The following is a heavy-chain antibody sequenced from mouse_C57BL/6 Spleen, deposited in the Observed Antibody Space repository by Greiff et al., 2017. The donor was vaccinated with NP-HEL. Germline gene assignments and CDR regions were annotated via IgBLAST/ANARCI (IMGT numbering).Heavy chain of an antibody. J-gene: IGHJ2*01. D-gene: IGHD2-4*01. CDR2: ISSGGRYN. CDR3: ARRADYGGDSFDY. Sequence: EVMLVESGGDLVKPGGSLKLSCAASGFTFSSYGMSWVRQTPDKRLEWVATISSGGRYNYYPDSVKGRFTISRDNAKNTLYLQMSSLKSEDTAMYYCARRADYGGDSFDYWGQGTTLTVSS. CDR1: GFTFSSYG. V-gene: IGHV5-6*02.